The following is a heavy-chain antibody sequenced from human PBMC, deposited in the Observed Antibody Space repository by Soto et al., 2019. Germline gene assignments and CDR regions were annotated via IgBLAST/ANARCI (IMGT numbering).Heavy chain of an antibody. D-gene: IGHD3-22*01. CDR3: AAEKGYYDRSGYYYDAFDI. CDR1: GGTFSSYA. J-gene: IGHJ3*02. Sequence: QVQLVQSGAELKKPGSSVKVSCKASGGTFSSYAISWLRQPPGQGLEWMGGFIPIFGTANYAQKFQGRATITADASTSTAYMEPSSLRSEDTAVYYCAAEKGYYDRSGYYYDAFDIWGQGTMVTVSS. CDR2: FIPIFGTA. V-gene: IGHV1-69*01.